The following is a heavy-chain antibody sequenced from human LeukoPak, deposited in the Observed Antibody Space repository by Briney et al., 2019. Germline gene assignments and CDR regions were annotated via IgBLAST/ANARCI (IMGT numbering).Heavy chain of an antibody. CDR3: ARGGDGDRRDFDY. D-gene: IGHD5-24*01. J-gene: IGHJ4*02. V-gene: IGHV1-2*02. Sequence: GASVKVSCKASGYTFTGYYMHWVRQAPGQGLEWMGWINPKSGGTNYSQKFQGRVTMTRDTSISTAYMELSSLSSEDTAVYYCARGGDGDRRDFDYWGQGTLVTVSS. CDR1: GYTFTGYY. CDR2: INPKSGGT.